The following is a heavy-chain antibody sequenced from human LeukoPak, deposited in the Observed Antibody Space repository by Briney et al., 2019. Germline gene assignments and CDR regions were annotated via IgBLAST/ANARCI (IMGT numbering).Heavy chain of an antibody. D-gene: IGHD3-3*01. CDR2: INHSGST. J-gene: IGHJ4*02. CDR1: GGSFSGYY. Sequence: KPSETLSLTCAVYGGSFSGYYWSWIRQPPGKGLEWIGEINHSGSTNYNPSLKSRVTISVDTSKNQFSLKLSSVTAADTAVYYCASTFGVVYPRPPGYWGQGTLVTVSS. V-gene: IGHV4-34*01. CDR3: ASTFGVVYPRPPGY.